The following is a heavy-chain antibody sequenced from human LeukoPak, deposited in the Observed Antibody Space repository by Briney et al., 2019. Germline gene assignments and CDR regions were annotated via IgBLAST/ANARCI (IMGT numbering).Heavy chain of an antibody. J-gene: IGHJ4*02. D-gene: IGHD3-22*01. CDR1: GGSFSGYY. CDR3: ARSPDYYDSSGYYETPCYFDY. CDR2: INHSGST. Sequence: SETLSLTCAVYGGSFSGYYWSWIRQPPGKGLEWIGEINHSGSTNYNPSLKSRVTISVDTSKIQFSLKLSSVTAADTAVYYCARSPDYYDSSGYYETPCYFDYWGQGTLVTVSS. V-gene: IGHV4-34*01.